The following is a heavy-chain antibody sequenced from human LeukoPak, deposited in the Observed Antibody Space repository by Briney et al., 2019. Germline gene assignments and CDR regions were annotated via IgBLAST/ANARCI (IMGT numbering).Heavy chain of an antibody. CDR1: GFTVSSNY. D-gene: IGHD3-22*01. V-gene: IGHV3-66*01. J-gene: IGHJ4*02. CDR3: ARDMGYYDSSGYYYDY. CDR2: IYSGGST. Sequence: GRSLRLFCAASGFTVSSNYMSWVRQAPGKGLEWVSVIYSGGSTYYADSVKGRFTISRDNSKNTLYLQMNSLRAEDTAVYYCARDMGYYDSSGYYYDYWGQGTLVTVSS.